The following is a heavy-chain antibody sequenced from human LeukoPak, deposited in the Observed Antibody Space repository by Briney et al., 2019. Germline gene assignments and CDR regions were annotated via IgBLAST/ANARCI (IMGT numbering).Heavy chain of an antibody. CDR1: GGSITTLY. D-gene: IGHD2-15*01. Sequence: SETLSPTCTVSGGSITTLYWSWIRQPPGKGLEWIGYIYYNGSTNYNPSLKSRITISIDTPKNQFSLKVTSVTAADTAVYYCARATVRYGSARTCLYHWGQGALVTVSS. J-gene: IGHJ5*02. CDR3: ARATVRYGSARTCLYH. CDR2: IYYNGST. V-gene: IGHV4-59*11.